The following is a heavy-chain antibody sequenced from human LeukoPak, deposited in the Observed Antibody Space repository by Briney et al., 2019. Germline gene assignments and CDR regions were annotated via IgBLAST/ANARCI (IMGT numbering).Heavy chain of an antibody. V-gene: IGHV1-69*01. CDR3: ARDRRIAAAGTRGWFDP. D-gene: IGHD6-13*01. CDR2: IIPIFATT. CDR1: GGPVSSYA. J-gene: IGHJ5*02. Sequence: SVKVSCKASGGPVSSYAISWVRQAPGQGLEWMGEIIPIFATTDYAQKFQGRVTITADESTSTAYMELSSLRSEDTAVYYCARDRRIAAAGTRGWFDPWGQGTLVTVSS.